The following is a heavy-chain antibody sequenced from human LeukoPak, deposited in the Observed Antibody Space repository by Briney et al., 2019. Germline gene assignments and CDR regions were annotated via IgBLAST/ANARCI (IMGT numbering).Heavy chain of an antibody. Sequence: SVKVSCKASRGTFSSYAMSWVRQAPGQGLEWMGRIIPIFGTANYAQKFQGRVMITTDESTSTAYMELSSLRSEDTAVYYCASTDCTNGVCYTCDYWGQGTLVTVSS. V-gene: IGHV1-69*05. J-gene: IGHJ4*02. D-gene: IGHD2-8*01. CDR1: RGTFSSYA. CDR2: IIPIFGTA. CDR3: ASTDCTNGVCYTCDY.